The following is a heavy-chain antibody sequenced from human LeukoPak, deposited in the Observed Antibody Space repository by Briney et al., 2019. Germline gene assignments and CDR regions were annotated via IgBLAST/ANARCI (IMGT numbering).Heavy chain of an antibody. J-gene: IGHJ5*02. D-gene: IGHD2-21*01. CDR2: IYYSGST. CDR1: GGSISSSSYY. V-gene: IGHV4-39*07. CDR3: ARKPIPGNWFDP. Sequence: SETLSLTCTVSGGSISSSSYYWGWIRQPPGTGLEWIGSIYYSGSTYYNPSLKSRVTISVDTSKNQFSLKLSSLTAADTAVYYCARKPIPGNWFDPWGQGTLVTVSS.